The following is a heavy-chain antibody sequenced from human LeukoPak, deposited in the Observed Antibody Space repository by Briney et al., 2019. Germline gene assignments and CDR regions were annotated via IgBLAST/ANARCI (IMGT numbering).Heavy chain of an antibody. V-gene: IGHV1-8*01. CDR3: ARGYCSDGSCYSQFEF. CDR2: MNPNSGNT. CDR1: GYTFTSYD. J-gene: IGHJ4*02. Sequence: ASVKVSCKASGYTFTSYDINWLRQATGQGLEWMGWMNPNSGNTGYAQKFQGRVTMTRNTSISTAYMEVSSLRSEDTAVYYCARGYCSDGSCYSQFEFWGQGTLVTVSS. D-gene: IGHD2-15*01.